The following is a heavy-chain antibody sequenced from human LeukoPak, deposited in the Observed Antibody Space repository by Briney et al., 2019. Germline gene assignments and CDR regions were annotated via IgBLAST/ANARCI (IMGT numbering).Heavy chain of an antibody. D-gene: IGHD3-10*01. CDR2: INPNSGGT. CDR1: GYTFTGYY. CDR3: ARVFGGQEGWFDP. V-gene: IGHV1-2*02. J-gene: IGHJ5*02. Sequence: ASVKVSCKASGYTFTGYYMHWVRQAPGQGLEWMGWINPNSGGTNHAQKFQGRVTMTRDTSISTAYMELSRLRSDDTAVYYCARVFGGQEGWFDPWGQGTLVTVSS.